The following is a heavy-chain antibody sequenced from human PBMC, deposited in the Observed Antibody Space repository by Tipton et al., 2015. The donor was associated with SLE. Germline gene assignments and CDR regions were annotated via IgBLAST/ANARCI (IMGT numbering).Heavy chain of an antibody. D-gene: IGHD6-13*01. CDR3: ARDMSSRGGWFDP. V-gene: IGHV4-59*01. Sequence: TLSLTCTVSGGSISSYYWSWIRQPPRKGLEWVGYIYYSGSTNYNPSLKSRVTISVDTSKNQFSLKLSSVTAADTVVYYCARDMSSRGGWFDPWGQGTLVTVSS. J-gene: IGHJ5*02. CDR1: GGSISSYY. CDR2: IYYSGST.